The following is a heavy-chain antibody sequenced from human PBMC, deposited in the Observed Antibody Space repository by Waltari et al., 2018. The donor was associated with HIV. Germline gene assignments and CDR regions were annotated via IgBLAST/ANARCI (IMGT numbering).Heavy chain of an antibody. Sequence: QDQLVQSGDEVKKPGASVTVSCKASGFPFTGNYIHWVRQAPGQGPEWMAWINANPGGTNSAQKFQGRVTVTRDTSGTTAFMELSGLRYDDTAVYYCAREKKLGLDGMDVWGQGTTVIVSS. D-gene: IGHD3-16*01. CDR2: INANPGGT. V-gene: IGHV1-2*02. J-gene: IGHJ6*02. CDR3: AREKKLGLDGMDV. CDR1: GFPFTGNY.